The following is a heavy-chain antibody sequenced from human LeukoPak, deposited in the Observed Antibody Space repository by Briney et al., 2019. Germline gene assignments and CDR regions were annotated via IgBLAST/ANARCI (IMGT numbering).Heavy chain of an antibody. Sequence: GGSLRLSCAASGFTFSSYWMHWVRQAPGKGLVWVSRINSDGSSTSYADSVKGRFTISRDNAKNTLYLQMNSLRAEDTAVYYCASLFGHAREGNFDWFDYYYYMDVWGKGTTVTISS. V-gene: IGHV3-74*01. CDR3: ASLFGHAREGNFDWFDYYYYMDV. J-gene: IGHJ6*03. CDR2: INSDGSST. D-gene: IGHD3-9*01. CDR1: GFTFSSYW.